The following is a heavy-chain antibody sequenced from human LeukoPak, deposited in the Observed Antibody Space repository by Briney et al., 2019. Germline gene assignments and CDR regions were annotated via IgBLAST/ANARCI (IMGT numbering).Heavy chain of an antibody. D-gene: IGHD1-26*01. CDR2: IYPGDSDT. CDR1: GYSFATYW. J-gene: IGHJ4*02. Sequence: GESLKISCKGSGYSFATYWVGWVRQTPGKGLEWIGIIYPGDSDTRYSPSFQGQVTISADKSITTAYLQWSSLKASDTAMYYCARSSDLSGGIDSWGQGTLVTVSS. CDR3: ARSSDLSGGIDS. V-gene: IGHV5-51*01.